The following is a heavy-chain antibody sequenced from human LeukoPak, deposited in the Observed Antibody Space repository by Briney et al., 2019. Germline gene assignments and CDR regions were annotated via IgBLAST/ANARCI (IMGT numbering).Heavy chain of an antibody. CDR3: ARVGLRNFYYYGMDV. Sequence: PSETLSLTCTVSGGSISSYYWSWIRQPPGKGLEWIGYIYYSGGTNYNPSLKSRVTISVDTSKNQFSLKLSSVTAADTAVYYCARVGLRNFYYYGMDVWGQGTTVTVSS. CDR1: GGSISSYY. V-gene: IGHV4-59*01. CDR2: IYYSGGT. J-gene: IGHJ6*02. D-gene: IGHD1-14*01.